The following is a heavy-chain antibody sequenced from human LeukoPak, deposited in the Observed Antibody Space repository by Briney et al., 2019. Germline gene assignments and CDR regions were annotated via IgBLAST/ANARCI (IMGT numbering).Heavy chain of an antibody. V-gene: IGHV1-46*01. J-gene: IGHJ4*02. Sequence: ASVKVSCKASGYTFTSYYMHWVRQAPGQGLEWMGIINPSGGSTSYAQKFQGRVTMTRDMSTSTVYMELSSLRSEDTAVYYCAREDFAGIVATIGFCFDYWGQGTLVTVSS. CDR2: INPSGGST. CDR3: AREDFAGIVATIGFCFDY. CDR1: GYTFTSYY. D-gene: IGHD5-12*01.